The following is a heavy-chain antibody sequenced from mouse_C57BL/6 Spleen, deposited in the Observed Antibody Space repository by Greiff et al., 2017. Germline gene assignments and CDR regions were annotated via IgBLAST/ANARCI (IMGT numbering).Heavy chain of an antibody. V-gene: IGHV1-4*01. CDR2: INPSSGYT. J-gene: IGHJ2*01. CDR3: ARMRDYGSGYPFDY. Sequence: VKLMESGAELARPGASVKMSCKASGYTFTSYTMHWVKQRPGQGLEWIGYINPSSGYTKYNQKFKDKATLTADKSSSTAYMQLSSLTSEDSAVYYCARMRDYGSGYPFDYWGQGTTLTVSS. D-gene: IGHD1-1*01. CDR1: GYTFTSYT.